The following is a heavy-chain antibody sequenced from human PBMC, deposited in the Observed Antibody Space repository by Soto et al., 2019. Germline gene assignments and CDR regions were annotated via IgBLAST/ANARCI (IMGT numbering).Heavy chain of an antibody. CDR2: INDSGIT. CDR1: GGSFSGCY. CDR3: VRGPYNYNSRYFDY. Sequence: SETLSLTCAVYGGSFSGCYWSWIRQPPGKGLEWIGEINDSGITNYNPSVESRVSMSVDTSKNQFSLRLYSVTAADTAVYYCVRGPYNYNSRYFDYWGQGTLVTVSS. D-gene: IGHD1-1*01. J-gene: IGHJ4*02. V-gene: IGHV4-34*01.